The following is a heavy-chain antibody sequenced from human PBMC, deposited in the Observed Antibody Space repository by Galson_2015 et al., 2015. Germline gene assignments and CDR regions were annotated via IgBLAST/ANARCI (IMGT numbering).Heavy chain of an antibody. D-gene: IGHD1-26*01. V-gene: IGHV3-21*01. Sequence: SLRLSCAASGFTFSSYSMNWVRQAPGKGLEWVSSISSGSSYIYYADSVKGRFTIPRDNAKNALYLQMNSLRVEDTAVYYCARGLQDGSYSNGPGFWGQGTLVTVSS. CDR1: GFTFSSYS. CDR2: ISSGSSYI. CDR3: ARGLQDGSYSNGPGF. J-gene: IGHJ4*02.